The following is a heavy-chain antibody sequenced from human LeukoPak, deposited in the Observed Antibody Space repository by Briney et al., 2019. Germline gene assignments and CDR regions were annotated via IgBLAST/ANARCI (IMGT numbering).Heavy chain of an antibody. CDR3: ARERVVVADTNVHYYYGMDV. CDR1: GGSISSGGYY. J-gene: IGHJ6*02. V-gene: IGHV4-31*03. D-gene: IGHD2-15*01. Sequence: SQTLSLTCTVSGGSISSGGYYWSWIRQHPGKGLEWIGYIYYSGSTYYNPSLKSRVTISVDTSKNQFSLKLSSVTAADTAVYYCARERVVVADTNVHYYYGMDVWGQGTTVTVYS. CDR2: IYYSGST.